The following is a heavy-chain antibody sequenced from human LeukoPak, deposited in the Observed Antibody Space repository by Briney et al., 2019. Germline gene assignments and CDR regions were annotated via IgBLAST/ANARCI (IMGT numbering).Heavy chain of an antibody. V-gene: IGHV3-7*01. CDR1: RFTFSSYW. CDR2: IKQDGSEK. J-gene: IGHJ4*02. CDR3: ARSGEYYYDSSVFDY. D-gene: IGHD3-22*01. Sequence: GGSLRLSCAASRFTFSSYWMSWVRQAPGKGLEWVANIKQDGSEKYYVDSVKGRFTISRDNAKNSVYLQMNSLRAEDTAVYYCARSGEYYYDSSVFDYWGQGTLVTVSS.